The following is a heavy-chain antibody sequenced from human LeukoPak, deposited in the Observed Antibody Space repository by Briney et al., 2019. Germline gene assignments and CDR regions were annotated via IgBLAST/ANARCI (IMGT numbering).Heavy chain of an antibody. CDR3: ARHRRVWEYPYYYDSSVGYFDY. CDR1: GFTFSSYS. D-gene: IGHD3-22*01. CDR2: ISSSSSYI. J-gene: IGHJ4*02. Sequence: GGSLRLSCAASGFTFSSYSMNWVRQAPGKGLEWVSSISSSSSYIYYADSVKGRFTISRDNAKNSLYLQMNSLRAEDTAVYYCARHRRVWEYPYYYDSSVGYFDYWGQGTLVTVSS. V-gene: IGHV3-21*01.